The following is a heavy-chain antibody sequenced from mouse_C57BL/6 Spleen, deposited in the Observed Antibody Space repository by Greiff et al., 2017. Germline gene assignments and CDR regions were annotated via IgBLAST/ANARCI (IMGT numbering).Heavy chain of an antibody. D-gene: IGHD1-1*01. Sequence: VQLQQSGPELVKPGASVKMSCKASGYTFTDYNMHWVKQSHGKSLEWIGYINPNNGGTSYNQKFKGKATLTVNKSSSTAYMELRSLTSEESTVYYCARSNYYGSSYYFGYWGQGTTLTVSS. CDR2: INPNNGGT. J-gene: IGHJ2*01. V-gene: IGHV1-22*01. CDR3: ARSNYYGSSYYFGY. CDR1: GYTFTDYN.